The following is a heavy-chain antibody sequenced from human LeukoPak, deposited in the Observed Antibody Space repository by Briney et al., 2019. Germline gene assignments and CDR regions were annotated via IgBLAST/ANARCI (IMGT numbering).Heavy chain of an antibody. CDR1: GGSFSGYY. CDR2: INHSGST. J-gene: IGHJ5*02. D-gene: IGHD4-17*01. Sequence: SETLSLTCAVYGGSFSGYYWSWIRQPPGKGLEWIGEINHSGSTNYNPSLKSRVTISVDTSKNQFSLKLSSVTAADTAVYYCARLTYGDYLGDWFDPWGQGTLVTVSS. V-gene: IGHV4-34*01. CDR3: ARLTYGDYLGDWFDP.